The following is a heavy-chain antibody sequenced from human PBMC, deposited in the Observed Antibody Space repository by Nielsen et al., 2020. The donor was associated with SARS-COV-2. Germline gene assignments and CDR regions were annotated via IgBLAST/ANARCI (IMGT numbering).Heavy chain of an antibody. CDR3: ARESSTIAGRTFDY. Sequence: SETLSLTCTVSGGSISSSSYYWGWIRQPPGKGLEWIGYIYYSGSTYYNPSLKSRVTISVDTSKNQFSLKLSSVTAADTAVYYCARESSTIAGRTFDYWGQGTLVTVSS. CDR2: IYYSGST. J-gene: IGHJ4*02. V-gene: IGHV4-31*03. D-gene: IGHD5/OR15-5a*01. CDR1: GGSISSSSYY.